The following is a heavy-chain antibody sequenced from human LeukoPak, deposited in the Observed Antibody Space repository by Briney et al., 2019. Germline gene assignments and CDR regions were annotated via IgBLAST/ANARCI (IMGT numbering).Heavy chain of an antibody. D-gene: IGHD6-19*01. CDR3: ARGDGPIAVAGTTLYYFDY. CDR2: INHSGST. CDR1: GGSFSGYY. J-gene: IGHJ4*02. V-gene: IGHV4-34*01. Sequence: PSETLSLTCAVYGGSFSGYYWSWIRRPPGKGLEWIGEINHSGSTNYNPSLKSRVTISVDTSKNQFSLKLSSVTAADTAVYYCARGDGPIAVAGTTLYYFDYWGQGTLVTVSS.